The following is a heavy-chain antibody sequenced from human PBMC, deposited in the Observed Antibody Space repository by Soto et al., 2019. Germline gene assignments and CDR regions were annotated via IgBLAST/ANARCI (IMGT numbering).Heavy chain of an antibody. D-gene: IGHD4-17*01. CDR1: GFTFSDYY. CDR3: ASAVGDYGGAFDY. J-gene: IGHJ4*02. Sequence: GGSLRLSCAASGFTFSDYYMGWIRQAPGKGLEWVSYISSSSSYTNYADSVKGRFTISRDNAKNSPYLQMNSLRAEDTAVYYCASAVGDYGGAFDYWGQGTLVTVSS. V-gene: IGHV3-11*06. CDR2: ISSSSSYT.